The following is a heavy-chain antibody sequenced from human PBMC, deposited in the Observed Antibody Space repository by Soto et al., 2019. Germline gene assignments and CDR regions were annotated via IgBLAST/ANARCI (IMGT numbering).Heavy chain of an antibody. D-gene: IGHD3-10*01. Sequence: SQTLSLTCAISGDSVSSNSAAWNWIRQSPSRGLEWLGRTYYRSKWYNDYAVSVKSRITINPDTSKNQFSLQLNSVTPEDTAVYYCARYIGGYYGSGRTYYYYGMDVWGQGTTVTVSS. CDR1: GDSVSSNSAA. CDR2: TYYRSKWYN. CDR3: ARYIGGYYGSGRTYYYYGMDV. J-gene: IGHJ6*02. V-gene: IGHV6-1*01.